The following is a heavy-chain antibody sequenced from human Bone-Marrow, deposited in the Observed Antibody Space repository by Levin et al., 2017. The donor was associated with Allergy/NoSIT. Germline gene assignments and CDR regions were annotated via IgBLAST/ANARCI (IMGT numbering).Heavy chain of an antibody. CDR2: ISYDGSNK. D-gene: IGHD2-15*01. CDR1: GFTFSSYA. CDR3: ARDRACSCGGSCYENNWFDP. V-gene: IGHV3-30-3*01. Sequence: TGGSLRLSCAASGFTFSSYAMHWVRQAPGKGLEWVAVISYDGSNKYYADSVKGRFTISRDNSKNTLYLQMNSLRAEDTAVYYCARDRACSCGGSCYENNWFDPWGQGTLVTVSS. J-gene: IGHJ5*02.